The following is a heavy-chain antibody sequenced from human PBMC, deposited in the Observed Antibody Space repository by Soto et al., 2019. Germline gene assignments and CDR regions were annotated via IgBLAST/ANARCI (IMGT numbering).Heavy chain of an antibody. CDR3: ARDRGRGGSYYIYFYGMDV. CDR2: INPSGGSI. J-gene: IGHJ6*02. CDR1: GYTFTTYY. V-gene: IGHV1-46*01. Sequence: QVQVVQSGAEVKKPGASVKVSCKASGYTFTTYYIHWVRQAPGQGLEWKGVINPSGGSINYAQKFQGRVTMTRDTSTSTVYMWLSSLRSEDTAVYYCARDRGRGGSYYIYFYGMDVWGQGTTVTVSS. D-gene: IGHD1-26*01.